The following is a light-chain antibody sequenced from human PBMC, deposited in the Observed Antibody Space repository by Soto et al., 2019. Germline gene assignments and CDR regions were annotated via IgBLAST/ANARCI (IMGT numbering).Light chain of an antibody. CDR3: SSYTSSSTWV. CDR2: DVS. J-gene: IGLJ3*02. Sequence: QSALTQPASVSGSPGQSITISCTGTSSDVGGYNDVSWYQQHPGKAPKLMIYDVSNRPSGLSNRFSGSKSGNTASLTISGLQAEDEADYYCSSYTSSSTWVFGGGTKRTVL. V-gene: IGLV2-14*03. CDR1: SSDVGGYND.